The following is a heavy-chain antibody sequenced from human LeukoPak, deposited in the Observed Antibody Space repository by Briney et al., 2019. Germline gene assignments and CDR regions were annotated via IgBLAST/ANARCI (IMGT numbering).Heavy chain of an antibody. J-gene: IGHJ4*02. CDR1: GFTFSSYA. V-gene: IGHV3-30*04. D-gene: IGHD3-9*01. CDR3: ARGGDILTDYHYYFDY. CDR2: ISYDGSNK. Sequence: GGSLRLSCAASGFTFSSYAMHWVRQAPGKGLEWVAVISYDGSNKYYADSVKGRFTISRDNSKNTLYLQMNSLRAEDTAVYYCARGGDILTDYHYYFDYWGQGTLVTVSS.